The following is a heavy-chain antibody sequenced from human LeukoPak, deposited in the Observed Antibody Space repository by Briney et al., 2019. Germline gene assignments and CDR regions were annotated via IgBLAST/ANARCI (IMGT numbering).Heavy chain of an antibody. Sequence: GGSLRLSCAASGFTFSSYAMHWVRQAPGKGLEWVAVISYDGSNKYYADSVKGRFTISRDNSKNTLYLQMNSLRAEDTAVYYCARDRGPHYYDSSGYAYWGQGTLVTVSS. CDR1: GFTFSSYA. D-gene: IGHD3-22*01. CDR3: ARDRGPHYYDSSGYAY. CDR2: ISYDGSNK. J-gene: IGHJ4*02. V-gene: IGHV3-30*04.